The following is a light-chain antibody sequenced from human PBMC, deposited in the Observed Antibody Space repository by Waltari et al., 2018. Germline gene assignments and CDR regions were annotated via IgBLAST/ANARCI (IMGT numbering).Light chain of an antibody. CDR1: SSDIGRYNL. J-gene: IGLJ1*01. CDR2: EAT. CDR3: CSYAGPSTYV. Sequence: QSALTQPASVSGSPGQSITISCTGTSSDIGRYNLFSWYQQHPDKAPKLLIYEATKRPSGVSDRFSGSRSGNTASLTISGLQAEDEADYYCCSYAGPSTYVFGTATRVTVL. V-gene: IGLV2-23*01.